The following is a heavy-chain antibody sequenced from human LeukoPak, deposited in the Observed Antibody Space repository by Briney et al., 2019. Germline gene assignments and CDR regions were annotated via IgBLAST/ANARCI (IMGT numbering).Heavy chain of an antibody. CDR1: GFTFSTYW. CDR2: INSDGSTT. V-gene: IGHV3-74*01. J-gene: IGHJ5*02. CDR3: AGIKSVPGSEGS. D-gene: IGHD6-19*01. Sequence: GGSLRLSCAASGFTFSTYWMHWVRQSPGKGLVWVSRINSDGSTTNYADSVKGRFTISRDNAKNTLYLQMNSLRAEDTALYYCAGIKSVPGSEGSWGQGTLVTVSS.